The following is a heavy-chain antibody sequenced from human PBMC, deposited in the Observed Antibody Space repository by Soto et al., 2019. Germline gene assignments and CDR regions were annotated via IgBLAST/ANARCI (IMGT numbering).Heavy chain of an antibody. CDR2: IYYSGST. V-gene: IGHV4-31*03. CDR1: GGSISSGGYY. CDR3: ARGGSYYYGYGMDV. Sequence: SETLSLTCTVSGGSISSGGYYWSWIRQHPGKGLEWIGYIYYSGSTYYNPSLKSRVTISVDTSKNQFSLKLSSVTAADTAVYYCARGGSYYYGYGMDVWGQGTTVTVSS. J-gene: IGHJ6*02. D-gene: IGHD2-15*01.